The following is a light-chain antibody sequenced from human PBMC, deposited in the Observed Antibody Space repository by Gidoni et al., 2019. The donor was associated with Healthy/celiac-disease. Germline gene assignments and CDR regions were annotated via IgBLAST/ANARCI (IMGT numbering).Light chain of an antibody. CDR1: QSYSSN. Sequence: EIVMTQSPATLSVSPGERATLSCRASQSYSSNLAWYQQKPGQAPRLLIYGASTRATGIPARLSSSGSGTEFTLTISSLQSEDFAVYYCQQYNNRIPLTFGGGTKVEIK. CDR3: QQYNNRIPLT. V-gene: IGKV3-15*01. J-gene: IGKJ4*01. CDR2: GAS.